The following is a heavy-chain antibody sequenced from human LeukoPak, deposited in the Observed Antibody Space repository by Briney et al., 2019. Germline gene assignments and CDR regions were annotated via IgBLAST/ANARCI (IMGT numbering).Heavy chain of an antibody. Sequence: ASVKVSCKASGYTFTSYNIHWVRQAPGQRLEWMGRINAGKGNTEYSQKFQGRVIITRDTSASTAYMELSSLRSEDTAVYYCARPNTAVEVDKDLDYWGQGTLVTVSS. CDR1: GYTFTSYN. V-gene: IGHV1-3*01. CDR2: INAGKGNT. J-gene: IGHJ4*02. CDR3: ARPNTAVEVDKDLDY. D-gene: IGHD5-12*01.